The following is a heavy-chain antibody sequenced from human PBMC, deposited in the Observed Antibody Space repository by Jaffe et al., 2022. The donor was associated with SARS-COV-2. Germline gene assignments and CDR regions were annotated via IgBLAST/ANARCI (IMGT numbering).Heavy chain of an antibody. CDR2: IKQDGSEK. CDR3: ARVDSRYSGYGWVPDY. D-gene: IGHD5-12*01. CDR1: GFTFSSYW. J-gene: IGHJ4*02. V-gene: IGHV3-7*01. Sequence: EVQLVESGGGLVQPGGSLRLSCAASGFTFSSYWMSWVRQAPGKGLEWVANIKQDGSEKYYVDSVKGRFTISRDNAKNSLYLQMNSLRAEDTAVYYCARVDSRYSGYGWVPDYWGQGTLVTVSS.